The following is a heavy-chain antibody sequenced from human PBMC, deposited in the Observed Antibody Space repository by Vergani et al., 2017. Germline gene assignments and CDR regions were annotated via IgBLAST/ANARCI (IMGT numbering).Heavy chain of an antibody. D-gene: IGHD4-17*01. CDR3: AKDLLMSPCRYGDYVAFDY. Sequence: QVQLVESGGGVVQPGRSLRLSCAASGFTLSSYGMHWVRQAPGHGLEWVAVISYDGSNKYYADSVKGRFTISRDNSKNTLYLQMNSLRAEDTAVYYCAKDLLMSPCRYGDYVAFDYWGQGTLVTVSS. CDR1: GFTLSSYG. J-gene: IGHJ4*02. CDR2: ISYDGSNK. V-gene: IGHV3-30*18.